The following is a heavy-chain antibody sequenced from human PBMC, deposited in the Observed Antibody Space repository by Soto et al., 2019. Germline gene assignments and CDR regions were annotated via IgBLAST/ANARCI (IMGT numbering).Heavy chain of an antibody. CDR3: ASYRDSSGLRRYNY. Sequence: EVQLEESGGGLIKPGESLTLSCAASDFILSDAWMKWVRQAPGKGLEWVGRIKSKAHGGTTDYAAPLKGRFTILRDDSKNTLYLQMNSLQTEDTDMYYFASYRDSSGLRRYNYWGQGALVTVSS. V-gene: IGHV3-15*07. CDR2: IKSKAHGGTT. D-gene: IGHD3-22*01. CDR1: DFILSDAW. J-gene: IGHJ4*02.